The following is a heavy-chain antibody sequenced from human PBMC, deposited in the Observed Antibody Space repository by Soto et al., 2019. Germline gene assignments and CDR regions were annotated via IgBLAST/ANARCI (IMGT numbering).Heavy chain of an antibody. CDR1: GGSISGYY. V-gene: IGHV4-4*07. J-gene: IGHJ4*02. CDR2: IYSSGST. CDR3: VRVGAVATNGGYFDY. Sequence: SETLSLTCNVSGGSISGYYWSWIRQPAGKGLEWIGRIYSSGSTAYSPSLRSRLTMSVDTSKNHFSLRVTSVTAADTAVYYCVRVGAVATNGGYFDYWGQGTLVTVS. D-gene: IGHD6-19*01.